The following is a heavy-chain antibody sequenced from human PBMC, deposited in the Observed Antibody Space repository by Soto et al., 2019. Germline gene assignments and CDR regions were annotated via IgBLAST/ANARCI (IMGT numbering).Heavy chain of an antibody. J-gene: IGHJ4*02. CDR2: ISNSGTAM. Sequence: GTLRLSCAASGFTFSDYYMTWIRQAPGKGLEWVSYISNSGTAMYYADSVKGRFTISRDNAKNSLYLQMHSLRAEDTAVYYCASRAGRDFAYWGQGTLVTVSS. CDR3: ASRAGRDFAY. V-gene: IGHV3-11*01. CDR1: GFTFSDYY.